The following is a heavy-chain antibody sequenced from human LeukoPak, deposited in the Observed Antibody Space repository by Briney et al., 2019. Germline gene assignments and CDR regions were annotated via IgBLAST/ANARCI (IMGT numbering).Heavy chain of an antibody. V-gene: IGHV3-23*01. CDR1: GFTFSSYA. J-gene: IGHJ4*02. Sequence: PGGSLRLSCAASGFTFSSYAMSWVRQAPGKGLEWVSAISGSGNSTYNADSVKGRFTISRDNSKNTLYLQMNSLRAEDTAVYYCARERDLLWFGELPYWGQGTLVTVSS. CDR2: ISGSGNST. CDR3: ARERDLLWFGELPY. D-gene: IGHD3-10*01.